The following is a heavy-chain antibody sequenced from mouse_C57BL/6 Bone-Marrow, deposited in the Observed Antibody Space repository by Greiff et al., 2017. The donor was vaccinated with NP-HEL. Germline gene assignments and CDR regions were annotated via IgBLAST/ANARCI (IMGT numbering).Heavy chain of an antibody. J-gene: IGHJ1*03. D-gene: IGHD1-1*01. CDR3: EREDVYGSIYDWYFDV. V-gene: IGHV1-63*01. CDR1: GYTFTNYW. CDR2: IYPGGGYT. Sequence: VQLVESGAELVRPGTSVKMSCKASGYTFTNYWIGWAKQRPGHGLEWIGDIYPGGGYTNYNEKLKGKATLTADKSSSTAYMPFSSLTSEDSDIYYGEREDVYGSIYDWYFDVWGKGTTVTVSS.